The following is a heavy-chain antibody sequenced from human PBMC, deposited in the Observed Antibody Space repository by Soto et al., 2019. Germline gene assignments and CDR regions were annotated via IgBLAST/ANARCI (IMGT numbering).Heavy chain of an antibody. CDR2: ISSSSSYI. V-gene: IGHV3-21*01. CDR1: GFTFSSYS. CDR3: ARAPVGGATIHFDY. J-gene: IGHJ4*02. D-gene: IGHD5-12*01. Sequence: EVQLVESGGGLVKPGGSLRLSCAASGFTFSSYSMNWVRQAPGKGLEWVSSISSSSSYIYYADSVKGRFTISRDNAKTSLYLQMNSLRAEDTAVYYCARAPVGGATIHFDYWGQGTLVTVSS.